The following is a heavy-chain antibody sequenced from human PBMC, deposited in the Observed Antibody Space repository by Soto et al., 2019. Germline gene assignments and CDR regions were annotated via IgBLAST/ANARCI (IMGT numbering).Heavy chain of an antibody. D-gene: IGHD2-2*02. V-gene: IGHV3-21*01. CDR1: GFTFSSYS. Sequence: GGSLRLSCAASGFTFSSYSMNWVRQAPGKGLEWVSSISSSSSYIYYADSVKGRFTISRDNAKNSLYLQMNSLRAEDTAVYYCARDEEYLGDCSSTSCYRLGAFDIWGQGTMVTVSS. J-gene: IGHJ3*02. CDR2: ISSSSSYI. CDR3: ARDEEYLGDCSSTSCYRLGAFDI.